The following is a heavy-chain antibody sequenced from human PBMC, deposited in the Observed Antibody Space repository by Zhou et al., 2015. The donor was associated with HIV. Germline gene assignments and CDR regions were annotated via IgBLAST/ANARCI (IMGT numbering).Heavy chain of an antibody. D-gene: IGHD3-22*01. CDR2: IIPIFGTA. CDR3: ASPASGHYYDSSGYLDY. J-gene: IGHJ4*02. CDR1: GGTFSSYA. Sequence: QVQLVQSGAEVKKPGSSVKVSCKASGGTFSSYAISWVRQAPGQGLEWMGGIIPIFGTANYAQKFQGRVTITADESTSTAYMELSSLRSEDTAVYYCASPASGHYYDSSGYLDYWGQGTLVTVSS. V-gene: IGHV1-69*12.